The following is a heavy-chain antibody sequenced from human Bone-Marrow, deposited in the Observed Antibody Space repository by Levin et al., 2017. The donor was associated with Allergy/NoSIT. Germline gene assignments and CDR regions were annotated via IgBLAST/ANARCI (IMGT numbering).Heavy chain of an antibody. Sequence: GESLIISFVSSFFLFLPSSLNWVRQAPGKGLEWVSQISGSGGNTHYADSVKGRFTFSISPSKNTLYLQMNSLRAEDTAVYYCAGYDTSAYHSPFDYWGQGTLVTVSS. D-gene: IGHD3-22*01. V-gene: IGHV3-23*01. J-gene: IGHJ4*02. CDR3: AGYDTSAYHSPFDY. CDR1: FFLFLPSS. CDR2: ISGSGGNT.